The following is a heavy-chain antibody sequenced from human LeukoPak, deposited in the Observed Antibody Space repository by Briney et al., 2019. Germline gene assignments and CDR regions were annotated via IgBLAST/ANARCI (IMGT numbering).Heavy chain of an antibody. CDR3: ARVFYGSGSFSHYYYGMDV. Sequence: SETLSLTCTVSGGSISSYYWSWIRQPPGKELEWIGYIYYSGSTNYNPSLKSRVTISVDTSKNQFSLKLSSVTAADTAVYYCARVFYGSGSFSHYYYGMDVWGQGTTVTVSS. CDR1: GGSISSYY. D-gene: IGHD3-10*01. J-gene: IGHJ6*02. CDR2: IYYSGST. V-gene: IGHV4-59*01.